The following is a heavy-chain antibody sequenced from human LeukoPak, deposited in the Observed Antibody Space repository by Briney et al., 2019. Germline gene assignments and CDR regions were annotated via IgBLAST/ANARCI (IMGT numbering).Heavy chain of an antibody. CDR2: ISYDGSNK. CDR3: ARDHEAVADFIAPDQYYYGMDV. CDR1: GFTFSSYG. Sequence: GGSLRLSCAASGFTFSSYGMHWVRQAPGKGLEWVSVISYDGSNKYYADSVKGRFTISRDNSKNTLYLQMNSLRAEDTAVYYCARDHEAVADFIAPDQYYYGMDVWGQGTTVTVSS. J-gene: IGHJ6*02. V-gene: IGHV3-30*03. D-gene: IGHD6-19*01.